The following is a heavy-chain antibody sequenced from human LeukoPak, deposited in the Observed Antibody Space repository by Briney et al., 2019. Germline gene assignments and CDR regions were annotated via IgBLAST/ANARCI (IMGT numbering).Heavy chain of an antibody. CDR1: GYTFTCYY. V-gene: IGHV1-2*02. CDR3: AREQWELRDFDL. Sequence: ASVKVSCKASGYTFTCYYMHWVRQAPGQGLEWMGWINPNNGDTNNAQKFQGRVTMTRDTSISTAYMELSRLRSDDTAVYYCAREQWELRDFDLWGRGTLVTVSS. J-gene: IGHJ2*01. D-gene: IGHD1-26*01. CDR2: INPNNGDT.